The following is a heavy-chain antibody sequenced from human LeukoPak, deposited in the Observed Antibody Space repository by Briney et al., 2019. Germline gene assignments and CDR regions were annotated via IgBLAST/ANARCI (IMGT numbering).Heavy chain of an antibody. D-gene: IGHD2-2*02. CDR2: ISGSGASI. CDR3: AKGPYCGSSSCYTMGSFDF. CDR1: GFTFSSYA. V-gene: IGHV3-23*01. Sequence: AGGSLRLSCAASGFTFSSYAMSWVRQAPGKGLEWVSAISGSGASIYYADSVKGRFTISRDNSKNTLYLQMNSLRAGDTALYYCAKGPYCGSSSCYTMGSFDFWGQGTLVTVSS. J-gene: IGHJ4*02.